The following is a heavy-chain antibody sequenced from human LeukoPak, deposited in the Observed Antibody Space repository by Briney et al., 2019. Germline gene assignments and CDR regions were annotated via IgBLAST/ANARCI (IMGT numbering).Heavy chain of an antibody. D-gene: IGHD3-16*01. CDR2: ISGSGGST. J-gene: IGHJ4*02. CDR1: GFTFSSYA. Sequence: GGSLRLSCAASGFTFSSYAMSWVSQAPGKGLEWVSAISGSGGSTYYADSVKGRFTISRDNTKNTLYLQMNSLRAEDTAVYYCARGSGRKSFDYWGQGTLVTVSS. CDR3: ARGSGRKSFDY. V-gene: IGHV3-23*01.